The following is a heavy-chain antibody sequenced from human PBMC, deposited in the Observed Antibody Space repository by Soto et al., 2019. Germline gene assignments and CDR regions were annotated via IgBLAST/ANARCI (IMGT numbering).Heavy chain of an antibody. Sequence: GPVKVSCKASGYTFTSYAMHWVRQAPGQRLEWMGWINAGNGNTKYSQKFQGRVTITRDTSASTAYMELSSLRSEDTAVYYCASLGRYRVFDYWGQGTLVTVSS. J-gene: IGHJ4*02. CDR3: ASLGRYRVFDY. CDR2: INAGNGNT. V-gene: IGHV1-3*01. D-gene: IGHD4-4*01. CDR1: GYTFTSYA.